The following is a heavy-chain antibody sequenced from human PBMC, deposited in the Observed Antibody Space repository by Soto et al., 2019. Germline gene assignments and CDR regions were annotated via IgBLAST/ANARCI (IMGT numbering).Heavy chain of an antibody. D-gene: IGHD6-13*01. Sequence: QVQLVQSGAEVKKPGSSVKVSCKASGGTFSSYAISWVRQAPGQGLEWMGGSIPIFGTANYAQKFQGRVTITADESTSTAYMELSSLRSEDTAVYYCARSGIAAAGTAGGWFDPWGQGTLVTVSS. V-gene: IGHV1-69*01. CDR2: SIPIFGTA. CDR3: ARSGIAAAGTAGGWFDP. CDR1: GGTFSSYA. J-gene: IGHJ5*02.